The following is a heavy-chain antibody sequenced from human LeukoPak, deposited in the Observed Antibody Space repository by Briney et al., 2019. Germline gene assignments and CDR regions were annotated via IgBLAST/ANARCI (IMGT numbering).Heavy chain of an antibody. J-gene: IGHJ4*02. CDR1: GFTFRNYV. V-gene: IGHV3-30-3*01. CDR2: TSSDLNVK. Sequence: GGSLRLSCAASGFTFRNYVIHWVRQAPAKGLEWVAVTSSDLNVKLYADSVKGRFTISRDNSRSTLYLQMNSLRPEDTAIYYCAREGYYGSGSPPSLYFDYWGQGTLVTVSS. D-gene: IGHD3-10*01. CDR3: AREGYYGSGSPPSLYFDY.